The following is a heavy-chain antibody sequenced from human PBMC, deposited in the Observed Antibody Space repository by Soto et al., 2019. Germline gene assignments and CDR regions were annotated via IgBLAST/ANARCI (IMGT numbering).Heavy chain of an antibody. Sequence: EGQLLESGGGLVQPGGSLRLSCAASGFTFSSYAMKWVRQAPGKGLECVSAISGSGGSTYHADSVKGRFTISRDNSRNSPYLPGNSQKAEDKAVYYCAQWGPITMIVGVIPYVEYWGQGTLVTPSS. CDR3: AQWGPITMIVGVIPYVEY. J-gene: IGHJ4*02. CDR1: GFTFSSYA. D-gene: IGHD3-22*01. V-gene: IGHV3-23*01. CDR2: ISGSGGST.